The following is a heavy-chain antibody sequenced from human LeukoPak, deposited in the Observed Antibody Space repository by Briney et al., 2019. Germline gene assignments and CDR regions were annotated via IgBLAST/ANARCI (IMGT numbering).Heavy chain of an antibody. CDR1: GFTFSSYA. CDR2: ISGSGGTA. D-gene: IGHD3-10*01. CDR3: AKLPYYYGSGSLPENDY. Sequence: GGPLRLSCAASGFTFSSYAMTWVRQAPGKGLEWVSSISGSGGTAYYADSVKGRFTISRDNPDNTLDLQMNSLTAEDTAVYYCAKLPYYYGSGSLPENDYWGQGTLVTVSS. J-gene: IGHJ4*02. V-gene: IGHV3-23*01.